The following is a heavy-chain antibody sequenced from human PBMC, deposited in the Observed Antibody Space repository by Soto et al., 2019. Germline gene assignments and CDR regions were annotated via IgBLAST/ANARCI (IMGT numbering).Heavy chain of an antibody. CDR2: IIPIFGTA. Sequence: GASVKVSCKASGGTFSSYAISWVRQAPGQGLEWMGGIIPIFGTANYAQKFQGRATITADESTSTAYMELSSLRSEDTAVYYCARCAGIYMSYYYYGMDVWGQGTTVTVSS. CDR1: GGTFSSYA. D-gene: IGHD3-10*02. V-gene: IGHV1-69*13. J-gene: IGHJ6*02. CDR3: ARCAGIYMSYYYYGMDV.